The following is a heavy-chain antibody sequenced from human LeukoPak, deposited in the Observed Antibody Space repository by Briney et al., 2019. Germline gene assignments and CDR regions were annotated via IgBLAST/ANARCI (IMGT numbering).Heavy chain of an antibody. CDR2: ISCSGGST. J-gene: IGHJ5*02. CDR1: GFTFSSYA. D-gene: IGHD2-15*01. V-gene: IGHV3-23*01. CDR3: AKDRDSGGSLNWFDP. Sequence: PGGSLRLSCAASGFTFSSYAMSWVRQAPGKGLEWVSAISCSGGSTYYADSVKGRFTISRDNSKNTLYLQMNSLRAEDTAVYYCAKDRDSGGSLNWFDPWGQGTLVTVSS.